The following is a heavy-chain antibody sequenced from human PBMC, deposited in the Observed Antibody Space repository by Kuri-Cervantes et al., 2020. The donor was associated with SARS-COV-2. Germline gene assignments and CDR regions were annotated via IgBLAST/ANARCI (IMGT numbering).Heavy chain of an antibody. J-gene: IGHJ4*02. V-gene: IGHV3-30*18. CDR3: AKDHVGVQDF. CDR1: GINFSRTD. CDR2: ISHDGKNK. Sequence: LNISCAASGINFSRTDMHWVRQAPGRVLEWVAVISHDGKNKKCIASGKGRFTISRDNSQNTLYLHMKSLRSEDTAMYYCAKDHVGVQDFWGQGTLVTVSS. D-gene: IGHD2-8*01.